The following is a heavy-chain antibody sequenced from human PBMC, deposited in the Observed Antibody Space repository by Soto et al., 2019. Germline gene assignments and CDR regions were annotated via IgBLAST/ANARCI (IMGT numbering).Heavy chain of an antibody. CDR1: GGTFSSYA. J-gene: IGHJ6*02. V-gene: IGHV1-69*12. D-gene: IGHD6-19*01. Sequence: QVQLVQSGAEVKKPGSSVKVSCKASGGTFSSYAINWVRQAPGQGLEWMGGIIPIFGTADYAHKFQGRVTITAEESTITADMELSSLRSEDAAVYYCERAVAGGVYYYYGMDVWGQGTTVTVSS. CDR3: ERAVAGGVYYYYGMDV. CDR2: IIPIFGTA.